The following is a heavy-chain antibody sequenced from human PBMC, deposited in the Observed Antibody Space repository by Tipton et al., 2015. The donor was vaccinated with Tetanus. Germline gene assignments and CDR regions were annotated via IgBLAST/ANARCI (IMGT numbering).Heavy chain of an antibody. D-gene: IGHD3-22*01. CDR3: ARVFDSQEGSGYSVFDN. CDR2: INPNSGGT. Sequence: QSGAELRKPGASVKVSCKASGYTFTGYYIHWVRQTPGQGLEWMGRINPNSGGTNYAQKFYGRVAMTRDASISTVYMELSSLTSDDTAIFSCARVFDSQEGSGYSVFDNWGQGTLVTVSS. CDR1: GYTFTGYY. V-gene: IGHV1-2*06. J-gene: IGHJ4*02.